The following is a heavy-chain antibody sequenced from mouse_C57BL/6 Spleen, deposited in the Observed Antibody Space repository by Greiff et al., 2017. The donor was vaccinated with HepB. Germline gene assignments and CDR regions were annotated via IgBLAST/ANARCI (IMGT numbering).Heavy chain of an antibody. J-gene: IGHJ2*01. D-gene: IGHD2-4*01. CDR2: IYPGDGDT. CDR1: GYAFSSYW. Sequence: VKVVESGAELVKPGASVKISCKASGYAFSSYWMNWVKQRPGKGLEWIGQIYPGDGDTNYNGKFKGKATLTADKSSSTAYMQLSSLTSEDSAVYFCAKGRDYDPFDYWGQGTTLTVSS. CDR3: AKGRDYDPFDY. V-gene: IGHV1-80*01.